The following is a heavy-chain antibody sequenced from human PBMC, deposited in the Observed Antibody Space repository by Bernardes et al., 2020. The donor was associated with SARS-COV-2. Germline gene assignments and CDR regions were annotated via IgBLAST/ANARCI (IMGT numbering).Heavy chain of an antibody. CDR3: VRDMYGKNDY. CDR2: MNWDGTTI. Sequence: GGSLRLSCAASGFTFATDWMHWVRQAPGKGLAWVARMNWDGTTIDHAESVRGRFSISRDNVKNILYLQMHSLRDDDTAQYFCVRDMYGKNDYWGQGTLVTVSS. CDR1: GFTFATDW. J-gene: IGHJ4*02. V-gene: IGHV3-74*01. D-gene: IGHD3-10*02.